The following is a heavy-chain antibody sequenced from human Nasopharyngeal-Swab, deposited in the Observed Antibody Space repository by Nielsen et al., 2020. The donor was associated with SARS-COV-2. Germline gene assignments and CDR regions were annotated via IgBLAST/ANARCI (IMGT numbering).Heavy chain of an antibody. CDR2: IYHSGST. CDR3: ARGVDTAMVKDYYGMDV. Sequence: WIRQPPGKGLEWIGYIYHSGSTYYNPSLKRRVTISVDRTKNQFSLKLSPVTAADTAVYYCARGVDTAMVKDYYGMDVWGQGTTVTVSS. J-gene: IGHJ6*02. V-gene: IGHV4-30-2*01. D-gene: IGHD5-18*01.